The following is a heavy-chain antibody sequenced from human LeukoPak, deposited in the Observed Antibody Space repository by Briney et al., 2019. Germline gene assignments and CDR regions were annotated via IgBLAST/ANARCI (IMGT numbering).Heavy chain of an antibody. V-gene: IGHV4-59*08. D-gene: IGHD2-15*01. CDR3: VLAPNSNWFDF. Sequence: SETLSLTCSVPGDSISSFYWNWIRQSPGSGLEWIGNIHYSGSSIYNPSLRSRVTMSIDTSKKQFFLKLRSVTAADTAVYYCVLAPNSNWFDFWGQGTLVTVSS. J-gene: IGHJ4*02. CDR1: GDSISSFY. CDR2: IHYSGSS.